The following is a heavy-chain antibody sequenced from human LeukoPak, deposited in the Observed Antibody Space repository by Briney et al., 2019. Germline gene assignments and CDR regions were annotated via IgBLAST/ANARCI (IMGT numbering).Heavy chain of an antibody. CDR1: GGSISSYY. D-gene: IGHD4-23*01. CDR2: IYYSGST. V-gene: IGHV4-59*01. J-gene: IGHJ5*02. CDR3: ARYGGNSRWFDP. Sequence: SETLSLTCTVSGGSISSYYWSWIRQPPGKGLEWIGYIYYSGSTNYNPSLKSRVTISVDTSKNQFSLKLSSVTAADTAVYYCARYGGNSRWFDPWGQGTLVTVSS.